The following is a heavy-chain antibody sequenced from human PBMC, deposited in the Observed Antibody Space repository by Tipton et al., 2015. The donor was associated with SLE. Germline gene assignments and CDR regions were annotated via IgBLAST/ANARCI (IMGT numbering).Heavy chain of an antibody. D-gene: IGHD6-19*01. Sequence: TLSLTCTVSGGSISSGGYYWSWIRQHPGKGLEWIGYIYYSGSTYYNPSLKSRVTISVDTSKNQFSLKLSSVTAADTAVYYCARRGSSGCPGDYWGQGTLVTVSS. CDR1: GGSISSGGYY. CDR2: IYYSGST. V-gene: IGHV4-31*03. J-gene: IGHJ4*02. CDR3: ARRGSSGCPGDY.